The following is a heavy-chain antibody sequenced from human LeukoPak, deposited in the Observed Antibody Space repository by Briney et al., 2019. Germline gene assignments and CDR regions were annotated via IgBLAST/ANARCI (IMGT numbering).Heavy chain of an antibody. Sequence: GGSLRLSCAASGFTFSSYGMHWVRQAPGKGLEWVAVISYDGSNKYYADSVKGRFTISRDNSKNTLYLQMNSLRAEDTAVYYCAKGGYYDSSGYPYSGYYYGMDVWGQGTTVTVSS. CDR3: AKGGYYDSSGYPYSGYYYGMDV. CDR2: ISYDGSNK. V-gene: IGHV3-30*18. D-gene: IGHD3-22*01. J-gene: IGHJ6*02. CDR1: GFTFSSYG.